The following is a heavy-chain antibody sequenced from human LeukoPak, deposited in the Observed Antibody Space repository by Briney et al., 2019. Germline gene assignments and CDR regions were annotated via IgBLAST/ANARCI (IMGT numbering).Heavy chain of an antibody. V-gene: IGHV4-34*01. J-gene: IGHJ6*04. D-gene: IGHD2-2*01. CDR3: ARGCGLPAAAYYYYGMDV. Sequence: PSETLSLTCAVYGGSFSGYYWSWIRQPPGKGLEWIGEINHSGSTNYNPSLKSRVTISVDTSKNQFSLKLSSVTAADTAVYYCARGCGLPAAAYYYYGMDVWGKGTTVTVSS. CDR1: GGSFSGYY. CDR2: INHSGST.